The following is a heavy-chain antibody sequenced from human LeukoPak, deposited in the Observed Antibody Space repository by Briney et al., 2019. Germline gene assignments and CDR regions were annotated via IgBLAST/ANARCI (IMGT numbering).Heavy chain of an antibody. J-gene: IGHJ5*02. CDR3: ARDYSPGIVSDWFDP. CDR1: GYTFTRYY. Sequence: GASVKVSCKASGYTFTRYYMHWVRQAPGQGLEWMGIINPSGGSTSYAQKFQGRVTMTRDTSTSTVYMELSSLRSEDTAVYYWARDYSPGIVSDWFDPWGQGTLVTVSS. V-gene: IGHV1-46*01. D-gene: IGHD1-26*01. CDR2: INPSGGST.